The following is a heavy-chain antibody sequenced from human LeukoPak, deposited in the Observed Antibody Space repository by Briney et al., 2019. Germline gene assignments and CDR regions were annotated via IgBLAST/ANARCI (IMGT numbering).Heavy chain of an antibody. V-gene: IGHV1-69*04. J-gene: IGHJ6*02. CDR3: ARDHVVGATLLNYYYYYGMDV. D-gene: IGHD1-26*01. CDR2: IIPILGIA. CDR1: GGTFSSYA. Sequence: SVKVSCKASGGTFSSYAISWVRQAPGQGLEWMGRIIPILGIANYAQKFQGRVTITADKSTSTAYMELSSLRSEDTAVYYCARDHVVGATLLNYYYYYGMDVWGQGTTVTVSS.